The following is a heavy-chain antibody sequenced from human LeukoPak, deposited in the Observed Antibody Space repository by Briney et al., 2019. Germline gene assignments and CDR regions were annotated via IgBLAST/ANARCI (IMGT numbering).Heavy chain of an antibody. CDR3: SKDLHADENAFDI. CDR2: ISWNSGSI. J-gene: IGHJ3*02. V-gene: IGHV3-9*01. D-gene: IGHD2-2*01. Sequence: QTGGSLRLSCAASVFTFDDYAMHWVRQAPGKGLEWVSGISWNSGSIGYADSVKGRFTISRDNAKNSLYLQMNSLRAEDTALYYCSKDLHADENAFDIWGQGTMVTVSS. CDR1: VFTFDDYA.